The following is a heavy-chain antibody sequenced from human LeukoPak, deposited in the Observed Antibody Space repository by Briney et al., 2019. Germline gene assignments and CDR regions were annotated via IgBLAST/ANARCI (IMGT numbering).Heavy chain of an antibody. J-gene: IGHJ4*02. Sequence: QPGGSLRLSCAASTFTFSNYLMHWVRQAPGKGLVWVSRISSDGSHTIYADSVKGRFTISRDNAKNTVHLQMNSLRVEDTAVYYCARENSGDWAFDYWGQGALVTVSS. CDR3: ARENSGDWAFDY. D-gene: IGHD6-19*01. CDR1: TFTFSNYL. CDR2: ISSDGSHT. V-gene: IGHV3-74*01.